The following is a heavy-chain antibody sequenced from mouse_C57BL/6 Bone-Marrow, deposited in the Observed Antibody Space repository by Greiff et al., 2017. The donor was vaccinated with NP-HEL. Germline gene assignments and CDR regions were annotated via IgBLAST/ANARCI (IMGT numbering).Heavy chain of an antibody. D-gene: IGHD1-1*02. CDR1: GFTFSDYY. CDR2: ISNGGGST. V-gene: IGHV5-12*01. CDR3: ARHQGIYGGFAY. J-gene: IGHJ3*01. Sequence: EVHLVESGGGLVQPGGSLKLSCAASGFTFSDYYMYWVRQTPEKRLEWVAYISNGGGSTYYPDTVKGRFTISRDNAKNTLYLQMSRLKSEDTAMYYCARHQGIYGGFAYWGQGTLVTVSA.